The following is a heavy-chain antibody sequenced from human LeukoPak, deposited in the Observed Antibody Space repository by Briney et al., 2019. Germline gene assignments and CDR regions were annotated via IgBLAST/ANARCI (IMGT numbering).Heavy chain of an antibody. D-gene: IGHD1-26*01. CDR1: GFIFSSHA. CDR3: ARSVGAPMGYFDY. CDR2: ISDDGGNK. Sequence: GGSLRLSCAASGFIFSSHAMHWVRQAPGKGLEWVAAISDDGGNKYYADSVKGRFTISRDNSKNTLYLQMNSLRAEDTAVYYCARSVGAPMGYFDYWGQGTLVTVSS. J-gene: IGHJ4*02. V-gene: IGHV3-30-3*01.